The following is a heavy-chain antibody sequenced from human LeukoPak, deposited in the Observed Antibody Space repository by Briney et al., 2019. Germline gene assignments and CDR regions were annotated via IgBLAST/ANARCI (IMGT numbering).Heavy chain of an antibody. CDR1: GGSILSYY. CDR3: ARRAYYDTSGYYPASGYFDL. CDR2: IYSNGIT. D-gene: IGHD3-22*01. Sequence: SETLSLTCTVSGGSILSYYFNWIRQPPGKGLEWIGYIYSNGITNYNPSLRSRGTISIATSKNQFSLRLRSVTAADTAIYYCARRAYYDTSGYYPASGYFDLWGRGTLVTVSS. V-gene: IGHV4-4*08. J-gene: IGHJ2*01.